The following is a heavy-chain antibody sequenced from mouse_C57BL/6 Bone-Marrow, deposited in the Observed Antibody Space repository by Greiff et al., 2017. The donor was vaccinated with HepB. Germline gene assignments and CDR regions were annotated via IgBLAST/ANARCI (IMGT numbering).Heavy chain of an antibody. Sequence: EVQGVESGPELVKPGASVKMSCKASGYTFTDYNMHWVKQSHGKSLEWIGYINPNNGGTSYNQKFKGKATLTVNKSSSTAYMELRSLTSEDSAVYYCASKLGIDYWGQGTTLTVSS. CDR2: INPNNGGT. D-gene: IGHD4-1*01. V-gene: IGHV1-22*01. CDR1: GYTFTDYN. CDR3: ASKLGIDY. J-gene: IGHJ2*01.